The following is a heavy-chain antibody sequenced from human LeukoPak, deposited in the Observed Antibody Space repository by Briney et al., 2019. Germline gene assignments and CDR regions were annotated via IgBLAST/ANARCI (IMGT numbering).Heavy chain of an antibody. CDR3: ARGKTEVDTAMDFDY. CDR2: MNHSGDT. D-gene: IGHD5-18*01. V-gene: IGHV4-34*01. CDR1: GASFSGYY. J-gene: IGHJ4*02. Sequence: PSETLSLTCAVYGASFSGYYWSWIRQPPGKGLEWIGEMNHSGDTHYNPSLKSRVTISVDTSKNQFSLKLSSVTAADTAVYYCARGKTEVDTAMDFDYWGQGTLVTVSS.